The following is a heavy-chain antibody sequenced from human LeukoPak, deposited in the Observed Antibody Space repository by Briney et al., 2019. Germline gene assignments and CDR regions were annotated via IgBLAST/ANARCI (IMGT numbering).Heavy chain of an antibody. CDR3: ARETSQKWAHYMDV. V-gene: IGHV4-59*01. J-gene: IGHJ6*03. D-gene: IGHD1-26*01. Sequence: SAALSLPCSGSGGSIISYYWRGRRQPPGKGLEDIGYIYYSGDTNYNPSLKSLLTISVDTSKNQFSLKLSSVTAADTAVYYCARETSQKWAHYMDVWGKGTTVTISS. CDR1: GGSIISYY. CDR2: IYYSGDT.